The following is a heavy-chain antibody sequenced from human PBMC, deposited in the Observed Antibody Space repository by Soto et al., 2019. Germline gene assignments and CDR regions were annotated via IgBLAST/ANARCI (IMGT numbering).Heavy chain of an antibody. D-gene: IGHD3-22*01. CDR2: ISGSGGST. V-gene: IGHV3-23*01. CDR1: GFTFSSYA. CDR3: AKAKGSSRAYDSSGPKPDLSPTPFDY. Sequence: PGWSLRLSCAASGFTFSSYAMSWVRQAPGNGLEWVSAISGSGGSTYYADSVKGRFTISRDNSKNTLYLQMNSLRAEDTAVYYCAKAKGSSRAYDSSGPKPDLSPTPFDYWGQGTLVTVSS. J-gene: IGHJ4*02.